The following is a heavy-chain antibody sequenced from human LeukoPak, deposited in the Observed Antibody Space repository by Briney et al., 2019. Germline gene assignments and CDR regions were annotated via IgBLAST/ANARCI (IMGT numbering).Heavy chain of an antibody. V-gene: IGHV1-69*01. Sequence: SVKVSCKASGGTFSSYAISWVRQAPGQGLEWMGGIIPIFGTANYAQKFQGRVTITADESTSTAYMELSSLRSKDAAVYYCARLPPSYSGYDRFGYWGQGTLVTVSS. CDR3: ARLPPSYSGYDRFGY. CDR2: IIPIFGTA. CDR1: GGTFSSYA. J-gene: IGHJ4*02. D-gene: IGHD5-12*01.